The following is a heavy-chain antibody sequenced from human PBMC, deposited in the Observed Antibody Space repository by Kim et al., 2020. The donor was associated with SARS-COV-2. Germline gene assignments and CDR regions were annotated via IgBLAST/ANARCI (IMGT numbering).Heavy chain of an antibody. J-gene: IGHJ5*02. Sequence: ASVKVSCKASGYTFTGYYMHWVRQAPGQGLEWMGRINPNSGGTNYAQKFQGRVTMTRDTSISTAYMELSRLRSDDTAVYYCARAVQWLVPFRWFDPWGQGTLVTVSS. CDR3: ARAVQWLVPFRWFDP. CDR2: INPNSGGT. D-gene: IGHD6-19*01. CDR1: GYTFTGYY. V-gene: IGHV1-2*06.